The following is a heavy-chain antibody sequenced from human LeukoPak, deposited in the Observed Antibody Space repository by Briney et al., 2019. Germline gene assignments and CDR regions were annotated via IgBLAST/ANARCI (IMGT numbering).Heavy chain of an antibody. CDR2: ISAYNGNT. D-gene: IGHD6-19*01. CDR3: AGDDPNLGYSSGWALDY. J-gene: IGHJ4*02. CDR1: GYTFTSYG. V-gene: IGHV1-18*01. Sequence: GASVKVSCKASGYTFTSYGISWVRQAPGRGLEWMGWISAYNGNTNYAQKLQGRVTMTTDTSTSTAYMELRSLRSDDTAVYYCAGDDPNLGYSSGWALDYWGQGTLVTVSS.